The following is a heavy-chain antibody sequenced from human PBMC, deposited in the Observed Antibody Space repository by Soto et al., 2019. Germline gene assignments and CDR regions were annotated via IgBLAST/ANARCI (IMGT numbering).Heavy chain of an antibody. Sequence: PSETLSLTCTVSGGSISSGDYYWSWIRQPPGKGLEWIGYIYYSGSTYYNPSLKSRVTISVDTSKNQFSLKLSSVTAADTAVYYCARGPTSIYYNWFDPWGQGTLVTVSS. CDR3: ARGPTSIYYNWFDP. D-gene: IGHD3-10*01. CDR2: IYYSGST. V-gene: IGHV4-30-4*01. J-gene: IGHJ5*02. CDR1: GGSISSGDYY.